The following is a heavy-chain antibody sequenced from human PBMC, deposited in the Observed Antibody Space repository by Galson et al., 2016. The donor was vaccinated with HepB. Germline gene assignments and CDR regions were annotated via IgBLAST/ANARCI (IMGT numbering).Heavy chain of an antibody. J-gene: IGHJ5*02. V-gene: IGHV4-34*01. CDR1: GGSFSGYY. CDR3: ARGRRVRGVTTHFNWIDP. D-gene: IGHD3-10*01. CDR2: INASGDT. Sequence: SETLSLTCAVNGGSFSGYYWTWIRQPPGMGLEWIGEINASGDTRYNPSLRSRVIVSLDTAKNQFSLKLSSVTAADAAVYYCARGRRVRGVTTHFNWIDPWGQGTLVTVSS.